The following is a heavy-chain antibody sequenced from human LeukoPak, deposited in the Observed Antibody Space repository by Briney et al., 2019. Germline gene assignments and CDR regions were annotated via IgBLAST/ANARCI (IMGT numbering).Heavy chain of an antibody. V-gene: IGHV5-51*01. CDR3: ARQRGTYCSGGSCSDGNYFDY. D-gene: IGHD2-15*01. Sequence: GESLKISCKGSGYSFTSSWIGWVRQMPRRGLEWMGIIFPGDSDTRYSPSFQGQVTISADKSISTAYLQWSSLKASDTAMYYCARQRGTYCSGGSCSDGNYFDYWGQGTLVTVSS. CDR1: GYSFTSSW. CDR2: IFPGDSDT. J-gene: IGHJ4*02.